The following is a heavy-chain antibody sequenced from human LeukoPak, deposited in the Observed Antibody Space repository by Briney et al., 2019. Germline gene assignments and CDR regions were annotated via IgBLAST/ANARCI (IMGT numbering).Heavy chain of an antibody. CDR1: GFMFRSYW. V-gene: IGHV3-7*01. Sequence: GGSLRLSCTDSGFMFRSYWMTWVRQAPGKGREWGANIKQDGSEKYYVDSVKGRLTISRDNAQNSLYLQMNSLRAEDTAVYYCARDRGIVGTTGYYYMDVWGKGTTVTVSS. D-gene: IGHD1-26*01. CDR2: IKQDGSEK. J-gene: IGHJ6*03. CDR3: ARDRGIVGTTGYYYMDV.